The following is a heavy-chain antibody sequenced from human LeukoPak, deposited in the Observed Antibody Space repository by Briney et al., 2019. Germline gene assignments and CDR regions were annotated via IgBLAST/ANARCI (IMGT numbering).Heavy chain of an antibody. V-gene: IGHV3-21*01. Sequence: GGSLRLSCAASGFTFSSYSMNWVRQAPGKGLEWVSSISSSSSYIYYADSVKGRFTISRDNAKNSLYLQMNSLRAEDTAVYYCASGGLWFGELFAGYSPNWGQGTLVTVSS. CDR1: GFTFSSYS. J-gene: IGHJ4*02. CDR3: ASGGLWFGELFAGYSPN. CDR2: ISSSSSYI. D-gene: IGHD3-10*01.